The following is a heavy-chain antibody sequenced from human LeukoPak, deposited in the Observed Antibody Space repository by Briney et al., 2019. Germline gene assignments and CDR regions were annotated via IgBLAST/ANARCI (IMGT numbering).Heavy chain of an antibody. CDR1: GFSIGSDYY. D-gene: IGHD3-10*01. J-gene: IGHJ4*02. Sequence: PSETLSLTCAVSGFSIGSDYYWGWIRQPPGKGLEWIGSAYSRRGTTFYSPSLKSRVTISLDTSQNQFSLKLTSVTAADTAVYYCARESTSGLPAVGFDSWGQGTLVTVSS. V-gene: IGHV4-38-2*02. CDR2: AYSRRGTT. CDR3: ARESTSGLPAVGFDS.